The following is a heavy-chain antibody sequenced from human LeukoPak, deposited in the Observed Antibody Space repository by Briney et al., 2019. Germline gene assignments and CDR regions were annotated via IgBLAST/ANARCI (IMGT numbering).Heavy chain of an antibody. Sequence: SETLSLTCVVYGGSFSGYYWSWIRQPAGKGLEWTGRIYTSGSTNYNPSLKSRVTMSVDTSKNQFSLKLSSVTAADTAVYYCARGITGTLDAFDIWGQGTMATVSS. CDR1: GGSFSGYY. CDR2: IYTSGST. V-gene: IGHV4-59*10. CDR3: ARGITGTLDAFDI. J-gene: IGHJ3*02. D-gene: IGHD1-20*01.